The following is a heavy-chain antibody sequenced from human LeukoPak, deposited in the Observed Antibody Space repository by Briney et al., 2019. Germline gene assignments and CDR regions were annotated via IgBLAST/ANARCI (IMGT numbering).Heavy chain of an antibody. Sequence: GGSLRLSCAASGFTFSSYAMSWVRQAPGKGLEWVSAISGSGGSTYYADSVKGRFTISRDNSKNTLYLQMNSLRAEDTAVYYCAKDDTMVRGAGNFDYWGQGTLVTVSS. CDR1: GFTFSSYA. CDR2: ISGSGGST. CDR3: AKDDTMVRGAGNFDY. V-gene: IGHV3-23*01. D-gene: IGHD3-10*01. J-gene: IGHJ4*02.